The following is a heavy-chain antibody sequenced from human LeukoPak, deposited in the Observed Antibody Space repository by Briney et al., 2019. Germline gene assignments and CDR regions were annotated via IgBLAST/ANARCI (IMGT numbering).Heavy chain of an antibody. CDR3: ARVGDGYSLLYFDY. CDR2: IFPGDSDT. D-gene: IGHD5-18*01. CDR1: VYSFTSYW. J-gene: IGHJ4*02. V-gene: IGHV5-51*01. Sequence: GESLKISCKGSVYSFTSYWIGWVRQIPGKGLEWMGIIFPGDSDTRYSQCSPAQVTISADKSISTAYLQWSSLKASDTAMYYCARVGDGYSLLYFDYWGQGTLVTVSS.